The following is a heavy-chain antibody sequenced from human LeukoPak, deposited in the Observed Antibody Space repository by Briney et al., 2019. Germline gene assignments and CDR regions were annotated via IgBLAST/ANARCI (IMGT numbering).Heavy chain of an antibody. CDR2: IYHSGST. J-gene: IGHJ4*02. Sequence: SETLSLTCTVSGYSISSGYYWGWIRQPPGKGLEWIGSIYHSGSTYYNPSLKSRVTISVDTSKNQFSLKLSSVTAADTAVYYCARVASYWGQGTLVTVSS. CDR3: ARVASY. V-gene: IGHV4-38-2*02. CDR1: GYSISSGYY.